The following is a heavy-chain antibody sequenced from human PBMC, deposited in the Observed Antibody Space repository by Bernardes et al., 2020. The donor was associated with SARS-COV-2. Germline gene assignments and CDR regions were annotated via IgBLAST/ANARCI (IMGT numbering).Heavy chain of an antibody. CDR1: GFTLTFFY. V-gene: IGHV1-46*01. CDR3: AKAGGGADALDL. J-gene: IGHJ3*01. CDR2: IDSSDGNT. Sequence: ASVKVSCKASGFTLTFFYMHWVRQAPGQGREWMGRIDSSDGNTHYPQKFQDRATMTTDTSTSTLYMELSSLRSDDTAFYYCAKAGGGADALDLWGQGTLLTVSS. D-gene: IGHD3-10*01.